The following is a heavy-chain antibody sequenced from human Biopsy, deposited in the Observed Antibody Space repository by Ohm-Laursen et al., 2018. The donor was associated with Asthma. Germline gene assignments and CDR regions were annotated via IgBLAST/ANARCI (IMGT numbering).Heavy chain of an antibody. D-gene: IGHD2-2*01. CDR2: INSVFGTT. CDR3: ARKAGSCISRTCYSLDF. CDR1: GGTFTTYV. V-gene: IGHV1-69*01. Sequence: PSVTVSCKSLGGTFTTYVIGWVRQAPGQGLELLGGINSVFGTTTYPQKFQDRVTITADDSTSTVYMELTSLRSEDTAVYYCARKAGSCISRTCYSLDFWGQGTLVTVSS. J-gene: IGHJ4*02.